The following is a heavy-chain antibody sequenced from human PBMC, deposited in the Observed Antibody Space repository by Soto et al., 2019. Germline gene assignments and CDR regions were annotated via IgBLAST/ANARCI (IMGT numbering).Heavy chain of an antibody. Sequence: SETLSLTCSVSGDSISNLDYFWAWIRQPPGQALEYIGYIYKSATTYYNPSFESRVAISVDTSKSQFSLNVTSVTAADTAVYFCARGRYCLTGRCFPNWFDSWGLGALVTVSS. J-gene: IGHJ5*01. D-gene: IGHD7-27*01. CDR1: GDSISNLDYF. CDR3: ARGRYCLTGRCFPNWFDS. CDR2: IYKSATT. V-gene: IGHV4-30-4*01.